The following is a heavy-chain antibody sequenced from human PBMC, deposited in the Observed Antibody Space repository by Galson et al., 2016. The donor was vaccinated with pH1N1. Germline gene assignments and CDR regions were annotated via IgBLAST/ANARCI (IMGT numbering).Heavy chain of an antibody. CDR2: IIGMFAKT. Sequence: SVKVSCKASGGTFSSFGISWVRQAPGQGLEWMGGIIGMFAKTNYAQKFQGRVTTTADELTSTAYMDLSSLTSEDTAVYYCARSPGYMVTALGNWGHGTLVTVSS. CDR3: ARSPGYMVTALGN. D-gene: IGHD2-21*02. J-gene: IGHJ4*01. CDR1: GGTFSSFG. V-gene: IGHV1-69*13.